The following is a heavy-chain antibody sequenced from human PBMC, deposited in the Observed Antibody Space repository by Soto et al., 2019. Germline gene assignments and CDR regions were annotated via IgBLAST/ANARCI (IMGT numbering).Heavy chain of an antibody. CDR1: GYTFTSYG. CDR3: AREFAGAAAGHTPYYYYYMDV. CDR2: ISAYNGNT. D-gene: IGHD6-13*01. V-gene: IGHV1-18*01. J-gene: IGHJ6*03. Sequence: ASVKVSSKASGYTFTSYGISWVRQAPGQGLEWMGWISAYNGNTNYAQKLQGRVTMTTDTSTSTAYMELRSLRSDDTAVYYCAREFAGAAAGHTPYYYYYMDVWGKGTTVTVSS.